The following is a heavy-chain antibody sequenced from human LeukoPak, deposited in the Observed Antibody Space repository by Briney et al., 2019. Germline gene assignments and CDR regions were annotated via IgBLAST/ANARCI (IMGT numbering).Heavy chain of an antibody. J-gene: IGHJ4*02. CDR2: YKSKADGGAT. CDR1: VFILYNPW. V-gene: IGHV3-15*01. CDR3: TTYGDYEGLSDY. D-gene: IGHD4-17*01. Sequence: GGPLRLPCDPSVFILYNPWMVGPPHATDRGGVGVGQYKSKADGGATEYAAAVQGRFTISRDDSKNTLYLQMDSLKTEDTAVYYCTTYGDYEGLSDYWGQGTLVTVSS.